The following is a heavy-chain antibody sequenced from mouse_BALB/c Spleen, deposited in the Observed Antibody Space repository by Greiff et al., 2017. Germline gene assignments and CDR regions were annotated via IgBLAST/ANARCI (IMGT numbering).Heavy chain of an antibody. J-gene: IGHJ3*01. Sequence: EVQVVESGGGLVQPGGSLRLSCATSGFTFTDYYMSWVRQPPGKALEWLGFIRNKANGYTTEYSASVKGRFTISRDNSQSILYLQMNTLRAEDSATYYCARDSIYYGNSFAYWGQGTLVTVSA. CDR1: GFTFTDYY. V-gene: IGHV7-3*02. D-gene: IGHD2-1*01. CDR2: IRNKANGYTT. CDR3: ARDSIYYGNSFAY.